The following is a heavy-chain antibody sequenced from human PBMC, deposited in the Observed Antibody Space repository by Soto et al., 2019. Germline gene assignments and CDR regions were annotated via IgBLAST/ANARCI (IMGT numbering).Heavy chain of an antibody. Sequence: GGSLRLSCAASGFTFSSFGMHWVRQAPGKGLEWVALISSDGDNKFYADSVKGRFTISRDNSKNTLYLQMNSLRAEDTAIYYCAKVGYCSGGSCYSDDAFDIWGQGAVVTVSS. D-gene: IGHD2-15*01. CDR1: GFTFSSFG. J-gene: IGHJ3*02. V-gene: IGHV3-30*18. CDR2: ISSDGDNK. CDR3: AKVGYCSGGSCYSDDAFDI.